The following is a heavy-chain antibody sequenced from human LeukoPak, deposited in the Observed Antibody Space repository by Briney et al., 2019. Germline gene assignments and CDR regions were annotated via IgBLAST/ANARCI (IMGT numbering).Heavy chain of an antibody. J-gene: IGHJ6*03. CDR1: GYTFTSYG. CDR3: ARVGGSYYADYYYMDV. D-gene: IGHD1-26*01. V-gene: IGHV1-18*01. Sequence: ASVKVSCKASGYTFTSYGTSWVRQAPGQGLEWMGWISAYNGNTNYAQKLQGRVTMTTDTSTSTAYMELRSLRSDDTAVYYCARVGGSYYADYYYMDVWGKGTTVTVSS. CDR2: ISAYNGNT.